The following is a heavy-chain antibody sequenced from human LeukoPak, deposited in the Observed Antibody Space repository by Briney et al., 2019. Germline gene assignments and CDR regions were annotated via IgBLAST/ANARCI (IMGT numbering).Heavy chain of an antibody. CDR3: ARRSVLGAFDI. Sequence: PGGSLRLSCTASGLTFSSYWMHWVRRAPGKGRVCVSRINSDGSSTNYADSVKGRFTISRDNAKNTLSLQMNSLRAEDTAVYYCARRSVLGAFDIWGQGTMVTVSS. D-gene: IGHD2-8*01. CDR1: GLTFSSYW. CDR2: INSDGSST. J-gene: IGHJ3*02. V-gene: IGHV3-74*01.